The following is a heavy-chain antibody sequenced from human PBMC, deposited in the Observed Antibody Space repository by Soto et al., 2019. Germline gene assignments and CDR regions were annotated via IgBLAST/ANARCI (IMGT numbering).Heavy chain of an antibody. V-gene: IGHV3-30-3*01. Sequence: QVQLVESGGGVVQPGRSLRLSCAASGFTFSNYAIHWVRQAPGKGLEWVAVLSFDGNNIHYADSVKGRFTVSRDNSKNTLFLKRNSRRPEDTALYYCARGPIGDAAMVTNYFDYWGQGTRVTVSS. CDR1: GFTFSNYA. J-gene: IGHJ4*02. CDR2: LSFDGNNI. CDR3: ARGPIGDAAMVTNYFDY. D-gene: IGHD5-18*01.